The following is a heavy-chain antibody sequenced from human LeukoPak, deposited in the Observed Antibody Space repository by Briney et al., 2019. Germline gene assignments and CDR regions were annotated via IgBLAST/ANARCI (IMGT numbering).Heavy chain of an antibody. CDR2: IDWNGGST. J-gene: IGHJ4*02. CDR1: GFTFDDYG. Sequence: GGSLRLSCAASGFTFDDYGMSWVRQAPGMGLEWVSGIDWNGGSTGYADSVKGRFTISRENAKNSLYLQMNSLRAEDTALYYCARDDSSSWWGYFDYWGQGTLVTVSS. D-gene: IGHD6-13*01. CDR3: ARDDSSSWWGYFDY. V-gene: IGHV3-20*04.